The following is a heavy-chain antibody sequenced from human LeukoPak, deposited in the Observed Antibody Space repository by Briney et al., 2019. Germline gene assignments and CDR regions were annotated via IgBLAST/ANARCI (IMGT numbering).Heavy chain of an antibody. V-gene: IGHV1-69*02. D-gene: IGHD3-22*01. J-gene: IGHJ5*02. CDR3: ERGGASSGYYCVQEPPRYNWFDL. CDR1: LGSLSSYT. CDR2: IIPILGVA. Sequence: SVKVSCKDSLGSLSSYTISWVRPAPGQGGEWMGRIIPILGVANYAQKLQGRVTLTADKSTSTAYMEQRSLRHADTAVYYCERGGASSGYYCVQEPPRYNWFDLGGEGPVVSVFS.